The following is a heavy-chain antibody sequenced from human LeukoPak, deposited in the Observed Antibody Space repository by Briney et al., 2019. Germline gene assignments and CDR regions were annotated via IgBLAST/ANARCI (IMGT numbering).Heavy chain of an antibody. D-gene: IGHD1-26*01. CDR1: GGSISSSSYY. CDR2: IYYSGST. V-gene: IGHV4-39*07. CDR3: ARGGVGAPFDY. Sequence: SETLSLTCTVSGGSISSSSYYWGWIRQPPGKGLEWIGSIYYSGSTYYNPSLKSRVTISVDTSKNQFSLKLSSVTAADTAVYYCARGGVGAPFDYWGQGTLVIVSS. J-gene: IGHJ4*02.